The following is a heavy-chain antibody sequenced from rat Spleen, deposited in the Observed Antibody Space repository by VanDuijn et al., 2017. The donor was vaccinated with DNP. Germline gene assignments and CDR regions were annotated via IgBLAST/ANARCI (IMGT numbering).Heavy chain of an antibody. Sequence: EVQLVESGGGLVQPGRSMKLSCAASGFTFSDYYMAWVRQAPTKGLEWVASISTSGEYTHYRDSVKGRFTISRDNTNHTLYLQMDSLQTEDTAIYFCTRDPFYNSGALDAWGQGTSVTVSS. CDR1: GFTFSDYY. D-gene: IGHD4-3*01. CDR2: ISTSGEYT. J-gene: IGHJ4*01. V-gene: IGHV5-25*01. CDR3: TRDPFYNSGALDA.